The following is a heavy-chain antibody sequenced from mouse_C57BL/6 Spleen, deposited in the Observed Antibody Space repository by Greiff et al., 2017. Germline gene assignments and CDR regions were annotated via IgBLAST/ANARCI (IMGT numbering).Heavy chain of an antibody. CDR3: AKGGDWYFDV. CDR2: ISSGSSTI. J-gene: IGHJ1*03. CDR1: GFTFSDYG. V-gene: IGHV5-17*01. Sequence: VQLVESGGGLVKPGGSLKLSCAASGFTFSDYGMHWVRQAPEKGLEWVAYISSGSSTIYYADTVKGRFTISRDNAKNTLFLQMTSLRSEDTAMYYCAKGGDWYFDVWGTGTTVTVSS. D-gene: IGHD1-1*02.